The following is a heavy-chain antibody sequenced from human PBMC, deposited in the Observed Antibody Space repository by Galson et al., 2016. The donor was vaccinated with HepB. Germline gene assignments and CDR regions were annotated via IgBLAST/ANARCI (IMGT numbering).Heavy chain of an antibody. CDR3: ASLLYHNSALAY. CDR2: IYNSGST. Sequence: TLSLTCTVSGGSISSGDYYWSWIRQPPGKGPEWIGYIYNSGSTYYNPSLKSRVTILLDTSKNQFSLKLSYVTAADTAVLYCASLLYHNSALAYWGQGTLVTVSS. J-gene: IGHJ4*02. V-gene: IGHV4-30-4*01. D-gene: IGHD3-22*01. CDR1: GGSISSGDYY.